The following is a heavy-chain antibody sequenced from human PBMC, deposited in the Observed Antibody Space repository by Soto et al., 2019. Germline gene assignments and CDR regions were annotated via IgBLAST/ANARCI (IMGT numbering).Heavy chain of an antibody. D-gene: IGHD3-10*01. Sequence: ASVKVSCKVSGYTLTELSMHWVRQAPGKGLEWMGGFDPEDGETIYAQKFQGRVTMTEATSTDTAYMELSSLRSEDTAVYYCATGYIMVRGVMNYWGQGTLVTVSS. CDR1: GYTLTELS. J-gene: IGHJ4*02. CDR2: FDPEDGET. CDR3: ATGYIMVRGVMNY. V-gene: IGHV1-24*01.